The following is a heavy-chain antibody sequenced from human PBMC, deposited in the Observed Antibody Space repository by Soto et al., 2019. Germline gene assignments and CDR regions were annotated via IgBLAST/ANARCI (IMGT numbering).Heavy chain of an antibody. D-gene: IGHD3-22*01. V-gene: IGHV1-69*02. CDR3: ALDSSGYYWVY. J-gene: IGHJ4*02. CDR1: GCTFSSYT. CDR2: IIPILGIA. Sequence: SVKVSCKASGCTFSSYTISWVRQAPGQGLEWMGRIIPILGIANYAQKFQGRVTITADKSTSTAYMELSSLRSEDTAVYYCALDSSGYYWVYWGQGTLVTVSS.